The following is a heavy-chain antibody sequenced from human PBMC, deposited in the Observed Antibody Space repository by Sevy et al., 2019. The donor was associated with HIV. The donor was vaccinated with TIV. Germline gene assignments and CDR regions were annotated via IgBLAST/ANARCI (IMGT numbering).Heavy chain of an antibody. Sequence: ASVKVSCKASGYPFSTYAISWVRQAPGQGLECMGWISAYNGHTNYAQSLQDRVTMTTDTSTSTAYMELRSLRSDDTAVYYCARLEASGIGWYGNGMDVWGQGTTVTVSS. CDR2: ISAYNGHT. CDR1: GYPFSTYA. V-gene: IGHV1-18*01. J-gene: IGHJ6*02. D-gene: IGHD6-19*01. CDR3: ARLEASGIGWYGNGMDV.